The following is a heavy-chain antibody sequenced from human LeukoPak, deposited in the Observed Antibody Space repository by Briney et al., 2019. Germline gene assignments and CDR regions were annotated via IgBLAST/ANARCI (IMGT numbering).Heavy chain of an antibody. Sequence: PGGPLRLSCAASGFTLSTYGMHWVRQAPGKGLEWVAVISSDGSNKFYADSVKGRFTISRDGSKNTLYLQMNSLGPDDTAVYFCAKPQVTANWYYFHYWGQGTLVTVSS. J-gene: IGHJ4*02. CDR2: ISSDGSNK. V-gene: IGHV3-30*18. CDR1: GFTLSTYG. CDR3: AKPQVTANWYYFHY. D-gene: IGHD2-21*02.